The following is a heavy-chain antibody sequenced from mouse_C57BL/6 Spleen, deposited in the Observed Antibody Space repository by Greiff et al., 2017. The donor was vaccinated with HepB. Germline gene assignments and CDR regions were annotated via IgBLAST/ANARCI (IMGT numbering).Heavy chain of an antibody. CDR1: GYTFTDYY. CDR2: INPYNGGT. D-gene: IGHD2-1*01. J-gene: IGHJ4*01. Sequence: EVQLQQSGPVLVKPGASVKMSCKASGYTFTDYYMNWVKQSHGKSLEWIGVINPYNGGTSYNQTFKGKATLTVDKSSSTAYMERNSLTSEDSAVYYGARGGGNSPDAMDYLGQGTSVTVSS. V-gene: IGHV1-19*01. CDR3: ARGGGNSPDAMDY.